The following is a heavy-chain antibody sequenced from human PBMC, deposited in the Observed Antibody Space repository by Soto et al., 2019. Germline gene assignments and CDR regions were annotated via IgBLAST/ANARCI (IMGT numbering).Heavy chain of an antibody. Sequence: PGGSLRLSCAASGFTLSSYWMSWVRQAPGKGLEWVANIKEDGSEKYYVDSVKGRFTISRDNAKNTLYLQMNSLRAEDTAVYYCVRDLGYSSSSEDAFDIWGQGTMVTVS. CDR3: VRDLGYSSSSEDAFDI. D-gene: IGHD6-6*01. V-gene: IGHV3-7*01. J-gene: IGHJ3*02. CDR2: IKEDGSEK. CDR1: GFTLSSYW.